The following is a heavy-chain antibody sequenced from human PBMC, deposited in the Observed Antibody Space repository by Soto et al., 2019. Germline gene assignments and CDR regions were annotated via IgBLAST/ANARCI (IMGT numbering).Heavy chain of an antibody. Sequence: SETLSLTCAVSGGSISSSNWWSWVRQPPGKGLEWIGEIYHSGSTNYNPSLKSRVTISVDKSKNQFSLKLSSVTAADTAVYYRATNIGYCTNGVCYGVDYWGKGTLVTVSS. D-gene: IGHD2-8*01. CDR2: IYHSGST. CDR1: GGSISSSNW. J-gene: IGHJ4*02. V-gene: IGHV4-4*02. CDR3: ATNIGYCTNGVCYGVDY.